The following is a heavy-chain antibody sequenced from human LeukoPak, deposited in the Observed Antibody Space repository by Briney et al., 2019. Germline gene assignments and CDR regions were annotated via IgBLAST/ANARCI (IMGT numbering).Heavy chain of an antibody. CDR2: IRSKANSYAT. J-gene: IGHJ4*02. V-gene: IGHV3-73*01. D-gene: IGHD2-21*01. CDR3: TRHSPDYCGGDCYSYYFDY. CDR1: GFTFSGSA. Sequence: PGGSLKLSCAASGFTFSGSAMHWVRQASGKGLEWVGRIRSKANSYATAYAASVKGRFTISRDDSKSTAYLQMNSLKTEDTAVYYCTRHSPDYCGGDCYSYYFDYWGQGTLVTVSS.